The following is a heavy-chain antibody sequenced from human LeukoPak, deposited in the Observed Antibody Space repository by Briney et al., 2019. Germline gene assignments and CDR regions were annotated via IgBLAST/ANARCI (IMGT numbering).Heavy chain of an antibody. Sequence: GGSLRLSCAASRLTVSINYTSWVRQAPGKGLEWVSVLYSAGATYYADSVKGRFTISRDNSKNTLYLQMNSLRVEDTAVYYCASGGMGARKFYSDPFHYWGQGTLVTVSS. CDR1: RLTVSINY. CDR2: LYSAGAT. J-gene: IGHJ4*02. D-gene: IGHD2-15*01. V-gene: IGHV3-53*01. CDR3: ASGGMGARKFYSDPFHY.